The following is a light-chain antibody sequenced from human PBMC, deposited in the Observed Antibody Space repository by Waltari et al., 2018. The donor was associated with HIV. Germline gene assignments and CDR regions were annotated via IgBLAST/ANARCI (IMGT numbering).Light chain of an antibody. CDR1: QSVLYSSNNKNY. CDR2: WAS. J-gene: IGKJ4*01. CDR3: QQYYSTPLT. V-gene: IGKV4-1*01. Sequence: DIVMTQSPDSLAVSPGERATIHCKSSQSVLYSSNNKNYLAWHQQKPGQPPTLLIYWASTRESGVPDRFSGSGSGTDFTLTISSLQAEDVAVYYCQQYYSTPLTFGGGTTVEIK.